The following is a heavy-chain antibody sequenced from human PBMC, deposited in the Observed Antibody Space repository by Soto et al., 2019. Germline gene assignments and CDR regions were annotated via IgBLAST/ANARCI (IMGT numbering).Heavy chain of an antibody. V-gene: IGHV3-48*02. CDR1: GFTFSSYS. CDR3: ARDSGYSYGLIDY. CDR2: ICSSSSTI. Sequence: EVQLVESGGGLVQPGGSLRLSCEASGFTFSSYSMNWVRQAPGKGREWVSYICSSSSTIYYADSVKGRFTISRDNAKNSLYLHMNSLRDEDTAVYYCARDSGYSYGLIDYWGQGTLVTVSS. J-gene: IGHJ4*02. D-gene: IGHD5-18*01.